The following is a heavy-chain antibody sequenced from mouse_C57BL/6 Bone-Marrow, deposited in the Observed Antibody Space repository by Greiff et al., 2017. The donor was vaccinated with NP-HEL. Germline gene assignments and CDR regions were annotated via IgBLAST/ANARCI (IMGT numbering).Heavy chain of an antibody. J-gene: IGHJ3*01. CDR3: ARKDYYGSSSAWFAY. D-gene: IGHD1-1*01. V-gene: IGHV14-3*01. CDR2: IDPANGNT. Sequence: EVQLQESVAELVRPGASVKLSCTASGFNFKNTYMHWVKQRPEQGLEWIGRIDPANGNTKYAPKFQGKATITADTSSNTAYLQLSSLTSEDTAIYYCARKDYYGSSSAWFAYWGQGTLVTVSA. CDR1: GFNFKNTY.